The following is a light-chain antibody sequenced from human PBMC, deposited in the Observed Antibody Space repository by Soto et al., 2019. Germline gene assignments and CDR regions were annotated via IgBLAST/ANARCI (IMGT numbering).Light chain of an antibody. J-gene: IGKJ4*02. CDR3: HQYDSSPLT. CDR2: GAS. CDR1: QSVSSSD. Sequence: EIVLTQSPGTLSLSPGERATLSCRASQSVSSSDLAWDQQKPGQAPRLLIYGASSRATGNPDRFSGSGSGTDFTLTISTLEPEDFAVDYCHQYDSSPLTVGGGTEVEIK. V-gene: IGKV3-20*01.